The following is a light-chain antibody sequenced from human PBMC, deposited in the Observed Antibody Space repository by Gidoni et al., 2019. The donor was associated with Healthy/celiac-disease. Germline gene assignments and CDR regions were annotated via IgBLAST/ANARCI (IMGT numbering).Light chain of an antibody. Sequence: EIVMTQSPATLAVSPGERATLSRRAIQSVSSNLALYQQKPGQAPRLLIYGASTRATGIPARFSGSGSGTEFTLTISSLQSEDFAVYYCQQYNNWPPYTFGQGTKLEIK. V-gene: IGKV3-15*01. CDR1: QSVSSN. J-gene: IGKJ2*01. CDR3: QQYNNWPPYT. CDR2: GAS.